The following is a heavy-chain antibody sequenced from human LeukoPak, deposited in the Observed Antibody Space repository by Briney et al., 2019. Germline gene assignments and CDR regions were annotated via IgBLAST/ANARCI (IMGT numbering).Heavy chain of an antibody. CDR3: AGPVAGIRT. J-gene: IGHJ5*02. V-gene: IGHV4-39*01. Sequence: SETLSLTCTVSGGSISSSSYYWGSIRQPPGKGLEWIGSIYYSGSTYYNPSLKSRVTISVDTSKNQFSLKLSSVTAADTAVYYCAGPVAGIRTWGQGTLVTVSS. CDR1: GGSISSSSYY. CDR2: IYYSGST. D-gene: IGHD6-19*01.